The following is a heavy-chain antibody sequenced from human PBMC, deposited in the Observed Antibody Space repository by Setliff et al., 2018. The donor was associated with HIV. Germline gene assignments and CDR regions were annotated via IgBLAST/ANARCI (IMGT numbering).Heavy chain of an antibody. CDR1: GFTFSSYG. D-gene: IGHD6-13*01. V-gene: IGHV3-33*06. CDR2: IWYDGSNK. Sequence: LRLSCAASGFTFSSYGMHWVRQAPGKGLEWVAVIWYDGSNKYAAVSLRGRFTISRDNSRNTLYLQMNSLRTEDTAVYFCAKNLYSSRWSPLDYWGQGTLVTVSS. CDR3: AKNLYSSRWSPLDY. J-gene: IGHJ4*02.